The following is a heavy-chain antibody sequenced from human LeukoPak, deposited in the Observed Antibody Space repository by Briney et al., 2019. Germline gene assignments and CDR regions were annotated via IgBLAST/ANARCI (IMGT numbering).Heavy chain of an antibody. CDR2: ISAYNGNT. J-gene: IGHJ5*02. Sequence: ASVKVSCKASGYTFTSYDINWVRQAPGQGLEWMGWISAYNGNTNYAQKLQGRGTMTTDTPPSTAYKELRSLRSDDTAVYYCARARWITFGGVIVILDWFDPWGQGTLVTVSS. CDR3: ARARWITFGGVIVILDWFDP. CDR1: GYTFTSYD. V-gene: IGHV1-18*01. D-gene: IGHD3-16*02.